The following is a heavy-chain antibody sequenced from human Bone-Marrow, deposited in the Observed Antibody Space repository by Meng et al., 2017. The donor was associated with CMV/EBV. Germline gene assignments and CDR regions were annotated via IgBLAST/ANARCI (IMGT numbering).Heavy chain of an antibody. D-gene: IGHD2/OR15-2a*01. CDR1: GFTFSTYA. CDR3: ASEYCDSTTCYNY. Sequence: GESLKISCAVSGFTFSTYALNWVRQAPGKGLVWLARINSDGSSTTYADSVKGRFTISRDNAKNTLYLQMHSLRAEDTAVYYCASEYCDSTTCYNYWGQGTRVTGYS. CDR2: INSDGSST. V-gene: IGHV3-74*01. J-gene: IGHJ4*02.